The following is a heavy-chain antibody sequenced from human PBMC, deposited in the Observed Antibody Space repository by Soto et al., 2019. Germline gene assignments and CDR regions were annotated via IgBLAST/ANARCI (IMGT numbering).Heavy chain of an antibody. J-gene: IGHJ6*02. CDR1: GFTLSMYS. D-gene: IGHD2-21*02. CDR2: IPQEGSDG. Sequence: GGSLRLSCEVSGFTLSMYSMTWVRQASGKGLEWVAKIPQEGSDGHYVDSVKGRFTISRDNAKNSVYLQMNSLRAEDTAVYYCARDQLILPAHDFFYGSDVWGQGAKVPVSS. CDR3: ARDQLILPAHDFFYGSDV. V-gene: IGHV3-7*03.